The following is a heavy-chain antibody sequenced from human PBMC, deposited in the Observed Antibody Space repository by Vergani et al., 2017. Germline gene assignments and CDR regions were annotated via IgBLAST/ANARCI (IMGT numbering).Heavy chain of an antibody. V-gene: IGHV3-21*01. D-gene: IGHD6-13*01. CDR3: ARGRRIAAAAFDY. J-gene: IGHJ4*02. CDR1: GFTFSSYS. CDR2: ISSSSYI. Sequence: EVQLVESGGGLVKPGGSLRLSCAASGFTFSSYSINWVRQAPGKGLEWVSSISSSSYIYYADSVKGRFTISRDNAKNSLYLQMNSLRAEDTAVYYCARGRRIAAAAFDYWGQGTLDTVSS.